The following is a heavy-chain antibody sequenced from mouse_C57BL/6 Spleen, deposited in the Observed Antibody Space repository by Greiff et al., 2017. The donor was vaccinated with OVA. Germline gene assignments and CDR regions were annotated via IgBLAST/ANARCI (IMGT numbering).Heavy chain of an antibody. Sequence: EVQVVESGGGLVKPGGSLKLSCAASGFTFSSYAMSWVRQTPEKRLEWVATISDGGSYTYYPDNVKGRFTISRDNAKNNLYLQMSHLKSEDTAMYYCARETMVTTGYYFDYWGQGTTLTVSS. CDR1: GFTFSSYA. V-gene: IGHV5-4*01. J-gene: IGHJ2*01. D-gene: IGHD2-2*01. CDR3: ARETMVTTGYYFDY. CDR2: ISDGGSYT.